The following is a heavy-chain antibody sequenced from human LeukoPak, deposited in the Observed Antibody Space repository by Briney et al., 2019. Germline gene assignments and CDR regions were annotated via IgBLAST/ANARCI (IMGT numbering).Heavy chain of an antibody. CDR1: GFTFSSYS. J-gene: IGHJ6*03. D-gene: IGHD4-17*01. CDR2: IKSKTDGGTT. CDR3: TTDIDYGDYGRSYYMDV. V-gene: IGHV3-15*01. Sequence: PGGSLRLSCAASGFTFSSYSMNWVRQAPGKGLEWVGRIKSKTDGGTTDYAAPVKGRFTISRDDSKNTLYLQMNSLKTEDTAVYYCTTDIDYGDYGRSYYMDVWGKGTTVTVSS.